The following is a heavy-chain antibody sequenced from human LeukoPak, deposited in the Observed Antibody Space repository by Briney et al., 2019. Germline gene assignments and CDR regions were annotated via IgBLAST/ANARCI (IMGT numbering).Heavy chain of an antibody. J-gene: IGHJ4*02. CDR1: GYTFTGYY. V-gene: IGHV1-2*02. Sequence: ASVKVSCKASGYTFTGYYMHWVRQAPGQGLEWMGWINPNTGGTNYAQKFQGRVTMTRDTSISTAYMELSRLTSDDTAVYYCARGREVAGTVGYWGQGTLVTVSS. D-gene: IGHD6-19*01. CDR3: ARGREVAGTVGY. CDR2: INPNTGGT.